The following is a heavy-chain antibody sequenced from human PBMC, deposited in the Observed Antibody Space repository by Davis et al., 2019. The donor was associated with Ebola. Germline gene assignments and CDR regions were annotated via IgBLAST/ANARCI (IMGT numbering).Heavy chain of an antibody. V-gene: IGHV5-51*01. CDR1: GYSSPSSW. D-gene: IGHD6-6*01. CDR2: IFPGDSET. CDR3: ARLRDSARRNYYTAMDV. J-gene: IGHJ6*02. Sequence: GESLKISCKSSGYSSPSSWIGWVRQMPGQGLEWMGIIFPGDSETRHSPSFLGQVSFSADKSTDTAYLQWSNLEPSDTAIYFCARLRDSARRNYYTAMDVWGQGTTVTVSS.